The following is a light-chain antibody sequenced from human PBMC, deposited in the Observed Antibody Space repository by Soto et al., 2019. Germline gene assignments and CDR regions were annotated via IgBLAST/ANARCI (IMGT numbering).Light chain of an antibody. Sequence: EIVLTQSPSTLSLSPGERATLSCRASQSVISYLAWYQQKPGQAPRLLIYDASTRATGIPARFSGSGSGTEFTLTINSLQSEDFAVYYCQQYNNWPPTWTFGQGTKVDIK. CDR2: DAS. CDR3: QQYNNWPPTWT. V-gene: IGKV3-15*01. CDR1: QSVISY. J-gene: IGKJ1*01.